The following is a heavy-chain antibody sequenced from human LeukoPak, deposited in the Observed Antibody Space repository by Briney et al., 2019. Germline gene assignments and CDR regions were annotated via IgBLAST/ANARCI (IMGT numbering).Heavy chain of an antibody. V-gene: IGHV4-59*08. CDR2: IYYSGST. CDR1: GGSISSYY. Sequence: PSETLSLTCTVSGGSISSYYWSWIRQPPGKGLEWIGYIYYSGSTNYNPSLKSRVTISVDTSKNQFSLKLSSVTAADTAVYYCARHVPDGYGYWGQGTLVTVSS. CDR3: ARHVPDGYGY. D-gene: IGHD5-24*01. J-gene: IGHJ4*02.